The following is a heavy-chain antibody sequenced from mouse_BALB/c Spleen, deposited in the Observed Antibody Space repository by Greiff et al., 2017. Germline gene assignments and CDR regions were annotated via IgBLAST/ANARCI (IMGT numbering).Heavy chain of an antibody. V-gene: IGHV1-9*01. J-gene: IGHJ4*01. Sequence: QVQLKESGAELVKPGASVKISCKATGYTFSSYWIEWVKQRPGHGLEWIGEILPGSGSTNYNEKFKGKATFTADTSSNTAYMQLSSLTSEDSAVYYCALRLRGCYYAMDYWGQGTSVTVSS. CDR2: ILPGSGST. CDR1: GYTFSSYW. D-gene: IGHD1-2*01. CDR3: ALRLRGCYYAMDY.